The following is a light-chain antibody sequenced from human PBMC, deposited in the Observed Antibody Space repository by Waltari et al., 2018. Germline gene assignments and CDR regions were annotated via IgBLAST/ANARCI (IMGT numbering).Light chain of an antibody. Sequence: DIQMTQSPSTLSASVGDRVTITCRASQSISNWFAWYQQKPGKAPKLLIYKESTLESGVPSRFSGSGSGTEFTLTISSLQPDDFATYYCQQYNSYSLLTFGGGTKVEIK. CDR2: KES. J-gene: IGKJ4*01. CDR1: QSISNW. CDR3: QQYNSYSLLT. V-gene: IGKV1-5*03.